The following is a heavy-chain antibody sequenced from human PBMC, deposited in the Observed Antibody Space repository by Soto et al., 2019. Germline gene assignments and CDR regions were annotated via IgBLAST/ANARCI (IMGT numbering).Heavy chain of an antibody. J-gene: IGHJ6*02. D-gene: IGHD6-13*01. CDR2: IYYSGST. CDR1: GGSISSGGYY. CDR3: ARDLQYSRLFYGMDV. V-gene: IGHV4-31*03. Sequence: SETLSLTCTVSGGSISSGGYYWSWIRQHPGKGLEWIGYIYYSGSTYYNPSLKSRVTISVDTSKNQFSPKLSSVTAADTAVYYCARDLQYSRLFYGMDVWGQGTTVTVSS.